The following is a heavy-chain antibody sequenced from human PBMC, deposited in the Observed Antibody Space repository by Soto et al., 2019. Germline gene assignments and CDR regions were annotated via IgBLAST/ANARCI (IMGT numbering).Heavy chain of an antibody. CDR3: ARRTTYSSSWYYWFDP. D-gene: IGHD6-13*01. Sequence: ASVKVSCKASGYTFTSYAMHWVRQAPGQRLEWMGWINAGNGNTKYSQKFQGRVTITRDTSASTAYMELSSLRSEDTAVYYCARRTTYSSSWYYWFDPWGQGTLVTVSS. CDR1: GYTFTSYA. CDR2: INAGNGNT. V-gene: IGHV1-3*01. J-gene: IGHJ5*02.